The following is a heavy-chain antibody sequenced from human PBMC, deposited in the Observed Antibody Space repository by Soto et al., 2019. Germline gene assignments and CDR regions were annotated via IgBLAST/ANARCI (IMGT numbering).Heavy chain of an antibody. Sequence: TLSLTCTVSGGSISSGDYYWSWIRQPPGKGLEWIGYIYHSGSTYYNPSLKSRVTISVNTSKNQFSLKLSSVTAADTAVYYCARERPDGARLDPWGQGTLVTVSS. CDR3: ARERPDGARLDP. V-gene: IGHV4-30-4*01. D-gene: IGHD6-6*01. CDR2: IYHSGST. CDR1: GGSISSGDYY. J-gene: IGHJ5*02.